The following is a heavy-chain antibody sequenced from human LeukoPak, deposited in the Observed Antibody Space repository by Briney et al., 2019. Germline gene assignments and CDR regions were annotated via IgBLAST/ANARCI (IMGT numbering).Heavy chain of an antibody. D-gene: IGHD3-22*01. CDR2: INPSGGST. CDR3: ARELGRRYYDSYNDY. V-gene: IGHV1-46*01. CDR1: GYTFTSYY. Sequence: VASVKVSCKASGYTFTSYYMHWVRQAPGQGLEWMGIINPSGGSTSYAQKFQGRVTMTRDTSTSTVYMELSSLRSEDTAVYYCARELGRRYYDSYNDYWGQGTLVTVSS. J-gene: IGHJ4*02.